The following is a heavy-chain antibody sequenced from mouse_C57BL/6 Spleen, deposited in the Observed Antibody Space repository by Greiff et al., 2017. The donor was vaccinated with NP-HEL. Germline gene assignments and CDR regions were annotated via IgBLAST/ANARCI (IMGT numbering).Heavy chain of an antibody. J-gene: IGHJ1*03. D-gene: IGHD1-1*01. CDR3: ARSYYYSSSFYWYFDV. V-gene: IGHV7-3*01. CDR2: IRNKANGYTT. Sequence: EVQGVESGGGLVQPGGSLSLSCAASGFTFTDYYMSWVRQPPGKALEWLGFIRNKANGYTTEYSASVKGRFTISRDNSQSILYLQMNALRAEDSATYYCARSYYYSSSFYWYFDVWGTGTTVTVSS. CDR1: GFTFTDYY.